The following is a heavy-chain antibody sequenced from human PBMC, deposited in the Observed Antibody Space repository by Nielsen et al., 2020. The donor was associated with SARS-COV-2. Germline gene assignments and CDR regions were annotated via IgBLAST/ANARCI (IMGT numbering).Heavy chain of an antibody. CDR2: ISYDGSNK. J-gene: IGHJ6*02. CDR1: GFTFSSYG. Sequence: GESLKISCAASGFTFSSYGMHWVRQAPGKGLEWVAVISYDGSNKYYADSVKGRFTISRDNSKNTLYLQMNSLRDDDTAVYYCARDRSGGIYQYGVDVWGQGTTVSVSS. CDR3: ARDRSGGIYQYGVDV. D-gene: IGHD2-8*02. V-gene: IGHV3-30*03.